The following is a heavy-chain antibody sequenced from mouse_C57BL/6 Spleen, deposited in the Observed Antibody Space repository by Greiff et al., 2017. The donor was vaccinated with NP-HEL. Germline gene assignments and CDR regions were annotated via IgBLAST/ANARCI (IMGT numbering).Heavy chain of an antibody. J-gene: IGHJ2*01. V-gene: IGHV1-19*01. D-gene: IGHD1-1*01. CDR2: INPYNGGT. CDR3: ARGEITTVVAPFGY. Sequence: VQLQQSGPVLVKPGASVKMSCKASGYTFTDYYMNWVKQSHGKSLEWIGVINPYNGGTSYNQKFKGKATLTVDKSSSTAYMELNSLTSEDSAVYYCARGEITTVVAPFGYWGQGTTLTVSS. CDR1: GYTFTDYY.